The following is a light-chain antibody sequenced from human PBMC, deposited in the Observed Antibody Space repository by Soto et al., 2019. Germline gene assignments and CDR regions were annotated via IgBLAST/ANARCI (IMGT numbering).Light chain of an antibody. CDR3: QVWDSGSDHVV. CDR2: DGT. Sequence: SYELTQPPSVSVATGQTARITCGGNNIETKSVHWYQQKPGQAPVLVVYDGTDRPSGIPERFSGSNSVNTATLTVSKVEAGDEADYYCQVWDSGSDHVVFGGGTKVTVL. V-gene: IGLV3-21*02. CDR1: NIETKS. J-gene: IGLJ2*01.